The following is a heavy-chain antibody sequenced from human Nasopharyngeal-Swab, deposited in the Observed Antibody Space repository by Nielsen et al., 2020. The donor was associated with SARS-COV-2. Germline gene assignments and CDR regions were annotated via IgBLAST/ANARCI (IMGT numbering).Heavy chain of an antibody. Sequence: PGKGLEWVSSISSSSSYIYYADSVKGRFTISRDNAKNSLYLQMNSLRAEDTAVYYCARPLYYYDSSGYSNYDFDYWGQGTLVTVSS. CDR2: ISSSSSYI. J-gene: IGHJ4*02. V-gene: IGHV3-21*01. D-gene: IGHD3-22*01. CDR3: ARPLYYYDSSGYSNYDFDY.